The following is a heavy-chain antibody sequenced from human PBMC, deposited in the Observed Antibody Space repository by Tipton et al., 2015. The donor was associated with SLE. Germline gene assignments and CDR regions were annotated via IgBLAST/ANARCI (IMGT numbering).Heavy chain of an antibody. J-gene: IGHJ6*03. D-gene: IGHD2-2*01. CDR1: GDSINGYY. Sequence: GLVKPSETLSLTCTVSGDSINGYYWTWIRQPPGKGLEWVGYVYSSGFSDYNPSLRSRVTISLDTSKNQFSLRLSSATAADTAVYYCARGDMVVVPAAGGGYYYYMDVWGKVSTVTVSS. CDR3: ARGDMVVVPAAGGGYYYYMDV. CDR2: VYSSGFS. V-gene: IGHV4-59*01.